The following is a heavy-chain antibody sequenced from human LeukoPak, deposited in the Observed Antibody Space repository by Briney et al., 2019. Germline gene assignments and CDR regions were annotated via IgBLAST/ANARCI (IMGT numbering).Heavy chain of an antibody. J-gene: IGHJ3*02. CDR3: ARVGPLDGSGSFDAFDI. D-gene: IGHD3-10*01. CDR2: IKQDGSEK. CDR1: GFTFSSYW. Sequence: PGGSLRLSCAASGFTFSSYWMSWVRQAPGKGLEWVANIKQDGSEKYYVDSVKGRFTISRDNAKNSLYLQMNSLRAEDTAVYYCARVGPLDGSGSFDAFDIWGQGTMVTVSS. V-gene: IGHV3-7*01.